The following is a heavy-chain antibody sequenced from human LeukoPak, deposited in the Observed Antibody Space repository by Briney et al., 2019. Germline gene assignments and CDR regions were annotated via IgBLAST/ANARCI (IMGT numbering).Heavy chain of an antibody. CDR3: ARPSHDSSGYYWSAFDI. J-gene: IGHJ3*02. CDR1: GGTFSSYA. Sequence: SVKVSCKASGGTFSSYAISWVRQAPGQGLEWMGGIIPIFGTANYAQKFQGRVTITADESTSTAYMELSSLRSEDTAVYYCARPSHDSSGYYWSAFDIWGQGTMVTVSS. D-gene: IGHD3-22*01. CDR2: IIPIFGTA. V-gene: IGHV1-69*13.